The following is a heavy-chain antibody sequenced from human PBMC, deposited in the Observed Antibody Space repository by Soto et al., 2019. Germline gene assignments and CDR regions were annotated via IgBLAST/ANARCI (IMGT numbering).Heavy chain of an antibody. V-gene: IGHV1-18*04. CDR1: GYPFISYG. J-gene: IGHJ3*02. CDR2: ITAHNGKT. CDR3: AREPGRGFDAFDI. Sequence: ASVKVSCKASGYPFISYGISWVRQAPGQGLEWLGWITAHNGKTNYAPKFHGRVTMTTDTSTTTAYMELRGLRSDDTAVYYCAREPGRGFDAFDIWGQGTMVTVSS. D-gene: IGHD1-26*01.